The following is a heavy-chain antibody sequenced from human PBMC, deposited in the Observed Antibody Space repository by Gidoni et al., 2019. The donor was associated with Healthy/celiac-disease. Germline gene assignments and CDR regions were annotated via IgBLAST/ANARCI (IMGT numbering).Heavy chain of an antibody. CDR3: AKGGAPSGPPATYSSGWYDPFDY. J-gene: IGHJ4*02. D-gene: IGHD6-19*01. CDR2: ISYDGSNK. Sequence: QVQLVESGGGVVQPGRSLRLSCAASGFTFSSYGMHWVRQAPGKGLEWVAVISYDGSNKYYADSVKGRFTISRDNSKNTLYLQMNSLRAEDTAVYYCAKGGAPSGPPATYSSGWYDPFDYWGQGTLVTVSS. V-gene: IGHV3-30*18. CDR1: GFTFSSYG.